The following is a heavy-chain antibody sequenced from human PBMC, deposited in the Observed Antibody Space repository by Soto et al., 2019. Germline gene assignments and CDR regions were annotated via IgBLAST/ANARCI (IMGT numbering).Heavy chain of an antibody. V-gene: IGHV3-33*01. J-gene: IGHJ4*02. CDR2: IWYDGSNK. CDR3: ARDSSIRFSFDY. Sequence: GGSLRLSCAASGFTFSSYGMHWVRQAPGKGLEWVAVIWYDGSNKYYADSVKGRFTISRDNSKNTLYLQMNSLRAEDTAVYYCARDSSIRFSFDYWGQGTLVTVSS. CDR1: GFTFSSYG. D-gene: IGHD3-10*01.